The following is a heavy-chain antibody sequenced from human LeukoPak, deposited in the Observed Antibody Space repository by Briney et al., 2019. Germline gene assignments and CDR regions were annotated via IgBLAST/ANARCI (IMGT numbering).Heavy chain of an antibody. D-gene: IGHD1-26*01. CDR3: AREPIVGVHFDY. J-gene: IGHJ4*02. CDR2: IKQDGSEK. CDR1: GFTFSSYW. Sequence: GGSLRLSCAPSGFTFSSYWMSWVRQAPGKGLEWVANIKQDGSEKYYVDSVKGRFTISRDNAKNSLYLQMNSLRAEDTAVYYCAREPIVGVHFDYWGQGTLLTVSS. V-gene: IGHV3-7*01.